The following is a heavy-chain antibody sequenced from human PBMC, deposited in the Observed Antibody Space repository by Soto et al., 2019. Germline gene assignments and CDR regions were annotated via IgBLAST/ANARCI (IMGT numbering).Heavy chain of an antibody. D-gene: IGHD3-22*01. CDR3: ARGWYYYDSSGYYYYWFDP. CDR1: GGSISSYY. CDR2: IYYSGST. V-gene: IGHV4-59*01. Sequence: SETLSLTCTVSGGSISSYYWSWIRQPPGKGLEWIGYIYYSGSTNYNPSLKSRVTISVDTSKNQFSLKLSSVTAADTAVYYCARGWYYYDSSGYYYYWFDPWGKGTLVTVS. J-gene: IGHJ5*02.